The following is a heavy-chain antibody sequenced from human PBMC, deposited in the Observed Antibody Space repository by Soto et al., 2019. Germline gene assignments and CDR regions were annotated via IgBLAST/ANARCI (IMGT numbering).Heavy chain of an antibody. CDR3: AHRRTEVSQWYYEDFDY. V-gene: IGHV2-5*02. CDR2: IYWDDDK. J-gene: IGHJ4*02. D-gene: IGHD3-22*01. CDR1: GFSLTTSGVG. Sequence: QITLKESGPTLVKPTQTLTLTCSFSGFSLTTSGVGVGWVRQPQGTALQWLALIYWDDDKRYSPSLRSRLTITKDTSQTQVGLRMTNADPADTGTYFCAHRRTEVSQWYYEDFDYWCQGTLVTVSS.